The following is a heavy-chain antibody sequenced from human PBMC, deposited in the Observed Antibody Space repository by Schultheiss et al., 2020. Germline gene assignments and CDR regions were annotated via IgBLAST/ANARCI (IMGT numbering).Heavy chain of an antibody. J-gene: IGHJ4*02. V-gene: IGHV2-5*02. CDR2: IYWDDDK. Sequence: SGPTLVKPTQTLTLTCTFSGFSLSTSGVGVGWVRQPPGEALEWLALIYWDDDKRYSPSLKSRLTITKDTSKNQVVLTMTTMDPVDTATYYCARRRKPLSGWGNFDYWGQGTLVNVSS. D-gene: IGHD6-19*01. CDR1: GFSLSTSGVG. CDR3: ARRRKPLSGWGNFDY.